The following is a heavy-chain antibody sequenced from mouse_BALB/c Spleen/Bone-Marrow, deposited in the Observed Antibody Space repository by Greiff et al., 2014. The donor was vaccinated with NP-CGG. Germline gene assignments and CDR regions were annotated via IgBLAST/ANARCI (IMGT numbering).Heavy chain of an antibody. V-gene: IGHV1-4*01. CDR2: INPSCGYT. CDR3: AREVYGSWFAY. CDR1: GYTFDYYT. J-gene: IGHJ3*01. Sequence: QVQLQQSGAELARPGASVKMSCKASGYTFDYYTVQWVKQRPGQGLEWIGYINPSCGYTNYNQRFKDKATLTADKSSSTAYMQLSSLTSEDSAVYYCAREVYGSWFAYWGQGTLVTVSA. D-gene: IGHD2-2*01.